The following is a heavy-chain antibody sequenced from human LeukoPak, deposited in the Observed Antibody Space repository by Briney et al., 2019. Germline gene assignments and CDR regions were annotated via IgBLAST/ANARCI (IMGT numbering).Heavy chain of an antibody. CDR3: ARALPHRRLMDTTMEQHWFDP. J-gene: IGHJ5*02. CDR1: GGTFSSYA. CDR2: IIPIFGTA. D-gene: IGHD5-18*01. V-gene: IGHV1-69*06. Sequence: SVKVSCKASGGTFSSYAISWVRQAPGQGLEWMGGIIPIFGTANYAQKFQGRVTITADKSTSTAYMELSSLRSEDTAVYYCARALPHRRLMDTTMEQHWFDPWGQGTLVTVSS.